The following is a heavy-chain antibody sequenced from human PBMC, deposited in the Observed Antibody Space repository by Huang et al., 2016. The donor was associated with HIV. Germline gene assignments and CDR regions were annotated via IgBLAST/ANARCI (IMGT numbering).Heavy chain of an antibody. CDR2: ISYDGRSQ. J-gene: IGHJ4*02. D-gene: IGHD2-15*01. CDR1: GFTLSGCG. V-gene: IGHV3-30*18. Sequence: QVHLVESGGGVVQPGGSLRLSCAASGFTLSGCGMHWVRQAPGKGLEWVAVISYDGRSQFYTDSVTGRFTISRDNSDNTLSLQMKGLRPDDTAVYYCAKESRWFSDFDHWGQGVLVSVSS. CDR3: AKESRWFSDFDH.